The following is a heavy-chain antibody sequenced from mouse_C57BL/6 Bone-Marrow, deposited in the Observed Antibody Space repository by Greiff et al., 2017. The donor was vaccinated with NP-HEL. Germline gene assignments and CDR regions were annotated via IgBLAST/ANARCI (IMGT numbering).Heavy chain of an antibody. CDR3: ARLRRGFAY. D-gene: IGHD2-12*01. CDR2: ISSGGSYT. J-gene: IGHJ3*01. Sequence: EVNVVESGGDLVKPGGSLKLSCAASGFTFSSYGMSWVRQTPDKRLEWVATISSGGSYTYYPDSVKGRFTISRDNAKNTLYLQMSSLKSEDTAMYYCARLRRGFAYWGQGTLVTVSA. CDR1: GFTFSSYG. V-gene: IGHV5-6*01.